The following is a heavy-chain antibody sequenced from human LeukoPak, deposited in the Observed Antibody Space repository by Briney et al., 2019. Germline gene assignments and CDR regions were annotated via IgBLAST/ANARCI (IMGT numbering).Heavy chain of an antibody. Sequence: SETLSLTCTVSGGSISSYYWSWIRQPPGKGLEWIGYIYYSGSTNYNPSLKNRVTISVDTSRNQFSLKLSSVTAADTAVYYCARDLSNPYTKNSHYMDVWGKGTTVTVSS. CDR1: GGSISSYY. CDR2: IYYSGST. CDR3: ARDLSNPYTKNSHYMDV. J-gene: IGHJ6*03. V-gene: IGHV4-59*01. D-gene: IGHD1-14*01.